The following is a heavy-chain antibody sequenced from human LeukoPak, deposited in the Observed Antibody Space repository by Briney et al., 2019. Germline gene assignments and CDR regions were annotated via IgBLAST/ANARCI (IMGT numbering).Heavy chain of an antibody. D-gene: IGHD2-15*01. J-gene: IGHJ4*02. Sequence: PGGSLRLSCAASGFTFGSPWMHRVRQAPGKGLDWVALISDDGSGKYYADSVKGRFIISRDSSTLYLEMNSLRNEDTAVYYCARGSVGTPPPFDYWGRGTLVTVSS. V-gene: IGHV3-30-3*01. CDR1: GFTFGSPW. CDR2: ISDDGSGK. CDR3: ARGSVGTPPPFDY.